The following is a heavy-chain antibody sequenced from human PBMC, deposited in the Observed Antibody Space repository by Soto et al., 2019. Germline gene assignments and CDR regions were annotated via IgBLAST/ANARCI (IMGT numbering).Heavy chain of an antibody. CDR3: ARRQRLEDFRPRDAVVGQQVSGYYYYLDV. J-gene: IGHJ6*03. V-gene: IGHV4-39*01. Sequence: SETLSLTCTVSGGSISSSSYYWGWIRQPPGKGLEGSGSIYYSGSTYYNPSLKSRVTISVDTSKNQFSLKLSSVTAADTAVYYCARRQRLEDFRPRDAVVGQQVSGYYYYLDVWGKGTTVNVSS. D-gene: IGHD2-15*01. CDR1: GGSISSSSYY. CDR2: IYYSGST.